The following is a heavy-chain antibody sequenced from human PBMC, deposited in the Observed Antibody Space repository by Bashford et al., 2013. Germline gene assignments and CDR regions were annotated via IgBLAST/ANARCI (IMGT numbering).Heavy chain of an antibody. CDR3: AREPVYCSGGSCSDADFDY. CDR2: IKGDGSST. J-gene: IGHJ4*02. CDR1: GFTFSTYW. Sequence: GSLRLSCVASGFTFSTYWMHWVRQAPGKGLVWVSRIKGDGSSTAYADSVKGRFTISRDNAKNTLYLQMNSLRADDTALYYCAREPVYCSGGSCSDADFDYWGQGSLVTVSS. V-gene: IGHV3-74*01. D-gene: IGHD2-15*01.